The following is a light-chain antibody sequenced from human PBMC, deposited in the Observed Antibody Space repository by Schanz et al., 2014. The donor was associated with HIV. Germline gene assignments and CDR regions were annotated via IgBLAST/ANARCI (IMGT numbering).Light chain of an antibody. CDR1: QSVSSSL. CDR3: QHYGDSRGT. V-gene: IGKV3-20*01. Sequence: ETVLTQSPGTLSLSPGERATLSCRASQSVSSSLLAWYQQRPGQAPGLLIYATSFRAVGIPDRFSGSGSETEFTLTISGLEPEDFAVYYCQHYGDSRGTFGGGTEVDIK. CDR2: ATS. J-gene: IGKJ4*01.